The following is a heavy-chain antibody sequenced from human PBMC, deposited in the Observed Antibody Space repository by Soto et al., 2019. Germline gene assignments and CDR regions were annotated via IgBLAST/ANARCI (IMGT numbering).Heavy chain of an antibody. CDR3: ARMATFGSLNWFGP. D-gene: IGHD3-16*01. J-gene: IGHJ5*02. V-gene: IGHV1-8*01. CDR1: GYSFTNND. CDR2: MNPGSGDT. Sequence: ASVKVSCKASGYSFTNNDVSWVRQATGQGLEWMGWMNPGSGDTGYAQKFQGRVTMTRDISIATAYMELSSLRSDDTAIYYCARMATFGSLNWFGPWGQGTLVTVSS.